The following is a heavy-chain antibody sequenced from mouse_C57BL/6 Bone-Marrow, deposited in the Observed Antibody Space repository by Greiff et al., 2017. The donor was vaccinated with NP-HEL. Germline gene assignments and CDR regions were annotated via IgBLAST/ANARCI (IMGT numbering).Heavy chain of an antibody. V-gene: IGHV5-9-1*02. CDR1: GFTFSSYA. J-gene: IGHJ4*01. CDR2: ISSGGDYI. CDR3: TRPMVTTRHYYAMDY. Sequence: EVKLMESGEGLVKPGGSLKLSCAASGFTFSSYAMSWVRQTPEKRLEWVAYISSGGDYIYYADTVKGRFTISRDNARNTLYMPMSSLKSEDTAMYYCTRPMVTTRHYYAMDYWGQGTSVTVSS. D-gene: IGHD2-2*01.